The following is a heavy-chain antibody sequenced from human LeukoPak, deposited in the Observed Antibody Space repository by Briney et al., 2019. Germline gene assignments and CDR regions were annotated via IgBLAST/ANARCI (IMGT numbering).Heavy chain of an antibody. CDR2: IRKNVDSYST. Sequence: PGGSLRLSSAASGFTFSDRFMDWVRQAPGKGLEWVGRIRKNVDSYSTEYAASVKGRFTISRDDSKNSLYLQMNSLETEDTAVYYCVRLSGNYLDYWGQGSLVTVSS. D-gene: IGHD1-26*01. CDR1: GFTFSDRF. V-gene: IGHV3-72*01. CDR3: VRLSGNYLDY. J-gene: IGHJ4*02.